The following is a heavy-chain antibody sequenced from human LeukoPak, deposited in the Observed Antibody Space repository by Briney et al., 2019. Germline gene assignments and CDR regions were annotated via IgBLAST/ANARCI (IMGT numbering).Heavy chain of an antibody. CDR3: AIATVIEYSWFDP. Sequence: ASVKVSFKASGYTFTGYYMHWVRQAPGQGLEWMGWINPNSGGTNYAQKFQGRVTMTRDTSISTAYMELSRLRSDDTAVYYCAIATVIEYSWFDPWGQGTLVTVSS. D-gene: IGHD4-17*01. CDR1: GYTFTGYY. V-gene: IGHV1-2*02. J-gene: IGHJ5*02. CDR2: INPNSGGT.